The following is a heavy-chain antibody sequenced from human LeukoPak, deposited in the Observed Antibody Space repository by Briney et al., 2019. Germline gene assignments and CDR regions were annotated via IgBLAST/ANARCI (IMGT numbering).Heavy chain of an antibody. V-gene: IGHV3-64D*09. CDR3: ASGYGSGPYFKGHFDY. D-gene: IGHD3-10*01. Sequence: GGSLRLSCSASGFTFSRNAMQWVRQAPGKGLEFVSAISNDGAKKYYADSEKGRFTISRDNSKNTLYLQMSSLRAEDTPVYYCASGYGSGPYFKGHFDYWGQGTLVTVSS. CDR2: ISNDGAKK. J-gene: IGHJ4*02. CDR1: GFTFSRNA.